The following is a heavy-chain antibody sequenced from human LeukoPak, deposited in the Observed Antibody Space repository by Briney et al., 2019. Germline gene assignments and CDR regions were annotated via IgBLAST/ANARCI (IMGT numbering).Heavy chain of an antibody. V-gene: IGHV3-20*04. J-gene: IGHJ4*02. D-gene: IGHD3-16*01. CDR3: VRDLILVWTPGDDFDH. Sequence: PGGSLRLSCAASGFTFDDYGMSWVRQAPGKGLEWVSGINWNGGSTGYADSVKGRFTISRDNAKNSLYLQMNSLRAEDTAVYYCVRDLILVWTPGDDFDHWGQGTLVTVSS. CDR2: INWNGGST. CDR1: GFTFDDYG.